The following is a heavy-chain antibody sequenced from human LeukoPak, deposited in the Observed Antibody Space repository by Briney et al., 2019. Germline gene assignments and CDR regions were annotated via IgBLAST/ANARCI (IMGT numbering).Heavy chain of an antibody. CDR1: GGTFSSYA. V-gene: IGHV1-69*04. CDR3: ARGTPEIRTIFGVVSDPTIDY. J-gene: IGHJ4*02. Sequence: SVKVSCKASGGTFSSYAISWVRQAPGQGLEWMGRIIPILGIANYAQKFQGRVTITADKSTSTAYMELSSLRSEDTAVYYCARGTPEIRTIFGVVSDPTIDYWGQGTLVTVSS. CDR2: IIPILGIA. D-gene: IGHD3-3*01.